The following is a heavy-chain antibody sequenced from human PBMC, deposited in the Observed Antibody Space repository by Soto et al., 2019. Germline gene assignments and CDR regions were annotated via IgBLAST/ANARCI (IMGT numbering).Heavy chain of an antibody. J-gene: IGHJ4*02. Sequence: QVQLVQSGAEVKKPGSSVKVSCKASGGTFSSYAISWVRQAPVQGLEWMGGSIPIFGTANYAQKFQGRVTITAEKSTSTAYMELSSLRSEDTAVYYCARDPRGNYYDSSGYYFDLGYWGQGTLVTVSS. CDR1: GGTFSSYA. V-gene: IGHV1-69*06. CDR2: SIPIFGTA. D-gene: IGHD3-22*01. CDR3: ARDPRGNYYDSSGYYFDLGY.